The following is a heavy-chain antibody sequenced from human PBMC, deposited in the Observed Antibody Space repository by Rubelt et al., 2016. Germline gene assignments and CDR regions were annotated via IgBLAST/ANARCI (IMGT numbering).Heavy chain of an antibody. D-gene: IGHD6-13*01. CDR1: GGSFSGYY. CDR2: INHSGST. CDR3: ARGRRGSSSWLGRDYYGMDV. J-gene: IGHJ6*02. V-gene: IGHV4-34*01. Sequence: QVQLQQWGAGLLKPSETLSLTCAVYGGSFSGYYWSWIRQPPGKGLEWIGEINHSGSTNYNPSLKSRVTIAVDTSQNQFSLKRSSVTAADTAVYYCARGRRGSSSWLGRDYYGMDVWGQGTTVTVSS.